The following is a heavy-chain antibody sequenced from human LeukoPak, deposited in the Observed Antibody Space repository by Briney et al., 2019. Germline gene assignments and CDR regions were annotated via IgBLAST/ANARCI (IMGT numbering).Heavy chain of an antibody. CDR3: AKTGRRSIVPLLQSDQ. V-gene: IGHV3-23*01. CDR2: ISGSGDST. CDR1: GFTFTTYA. Sequence: GGSLRLSCAASGFTFTTYAISWVRQAQGKGLEWVSAISGSGDSTYHADSVKGRFTIAKDNSKNTLYLQMNSLRAEDTAVYFCAKTGRRSIVPLLQSDQWGEGTLVTVSS. D-gene: IGHD2-8*01. J-gene: IGHJ4*02.